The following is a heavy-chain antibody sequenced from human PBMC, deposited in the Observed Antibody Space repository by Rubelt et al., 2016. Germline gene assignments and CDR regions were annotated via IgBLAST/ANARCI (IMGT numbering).Heavy chain of an antibody. CDR1: GYTLTELS. V-gene: IGHV1-24*01. D-gene: IGHD3-16*01. CDR3: RGIWGSYIDY. J-gene: IGHJ4*02. Sequence: QVQLVQSGAEVKKPGASVKVSCKVSGYTLTELSMHWVRQAPGKGLEWMGGFDSEDCETIYAQKLQGRVAMTEDKFTDTAYMERGSVGSEYTSVYYCRGIWGSYIDYWGQGTLVTVSS. CDR2: FDSEDCET.